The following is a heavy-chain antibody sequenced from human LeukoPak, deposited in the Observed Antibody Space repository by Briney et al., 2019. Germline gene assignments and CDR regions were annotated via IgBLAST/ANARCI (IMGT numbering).Heavy chain of an antibody. CDR1: GGSITSSSYY. J-gene: IGHJ4*02. Sequence: SETLSLTCTVSGGSITSSSYYWGWIRQPPGKGLEWIGSIYYSGSTNYNPSLKSRVTISVDTSKNQSSLKLSSVTAADTAVYYCASIEYSSSPSGYYFDYWGQGTLVTVSS. CDR3: ASIEYSSSPSGYYFDY. D-gene: IGHD6-6*01. CDR2: IYYSGST. V-gene: IGHV4-39*01.